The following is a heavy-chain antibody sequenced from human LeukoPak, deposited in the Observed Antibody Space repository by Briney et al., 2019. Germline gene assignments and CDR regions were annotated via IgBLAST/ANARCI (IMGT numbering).Heavy chain of an antibody. Sequence: GASLRISCAASGFTFSNHAMSWVRQAPGKRLEWVSTISGSGDSTYYADSVKGRFTISGDNSKNTLYLQMNSLRAEDTAVYYCARRGPNWGFFDYWGRGTLVTVSS. CDR3: ARRGPNWGFFDY. CDR1: GFTFSNHA. J-gene: IGHJ4*02. CDR2: ISGSGDST. V-gene: IGHV3-23*01. D-gene: IGHD7-27*01.